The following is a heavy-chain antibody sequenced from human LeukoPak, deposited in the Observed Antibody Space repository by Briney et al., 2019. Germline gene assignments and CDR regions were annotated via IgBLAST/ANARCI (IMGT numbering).Heavy chain of an antibody. D-gene: IGHD6-19*01. CDR2: IIPIFGTA. V-gene: IGHV1-69*05. J-gene: IGHJ4*02. CDR3: ARERARSGWRVGFDY. CDR1: GGTFSSYA. Sequence: EASVKVSCKASGGTFSSYAISWVRQAPGQGLEWMGGIIPIFGTANYAQKFQGRVTITTDESTSTAYMELSSLRSEDTAVYYCARERARSGWRVGFDYWGQGTLVTVSS.